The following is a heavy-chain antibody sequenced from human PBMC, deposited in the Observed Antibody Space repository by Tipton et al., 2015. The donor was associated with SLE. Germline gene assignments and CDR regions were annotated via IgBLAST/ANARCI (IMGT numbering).Heavy chain of an antibody. CDR3: AKDTGINNYYYMDV. CDR1: GFTSSSYA. J-gene: IGHJ6*03. Sequence: SLRLSCAASGFTSSSYAMSWVRQAPGKGLEWVSGISGSGGSTYNADSVKGRFTISRDNSKNTLYVQMNSLRAEDTAVYYCAKDTGINNYYYMDVWGKGTTVTVSS. V-gene: IGHV3-23*01. CDR2: ISGSGGST. D-gene: IGHD1-1*01.